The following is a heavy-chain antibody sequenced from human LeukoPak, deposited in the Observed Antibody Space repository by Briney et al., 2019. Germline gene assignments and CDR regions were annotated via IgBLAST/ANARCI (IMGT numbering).Heavy chain of an antibody. CDR3: ARVGCSSTSCHLPN. J-gene: IGHJ4*02. Sequence: GGSLRLSCAASGCTFVNYGMCWVRQAPGKGQEWVSCINWHGGSTGYADSVKGRFTISRDNAKNSLYLQMNSLRAEDTALYHCARVGCSSTSCHLPNWGQGTLVTVSS. D-gene: IGHD2-2*01. CDR2: INWHGGST. CDR1: GCTFVNYG. V-gene: IGHV3-20*01.